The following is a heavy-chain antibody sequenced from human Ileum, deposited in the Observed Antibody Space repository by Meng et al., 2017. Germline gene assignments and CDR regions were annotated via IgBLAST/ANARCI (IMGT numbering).Heavy chain of an antibody. V-gene: IGHV6-1*01. Sequence: QVHLQPSGPGLVKPSQTPPLPCAVSGGSVSSNIAAWNWIRQSPLRGLEWLGRTYYRSKWYSEYAVSVKSRISITPDTSKNQFSLQMNSVTPEDTAVYYCASGSGSLDYWGPGTLVTVSS. CDR1: GGSVSSNIAA. D-gene: IGHD3-3*01. CDR3: ASGSGSLDY. CDR2: TYYRSKWYS. J-gene: IGHJ4*02.